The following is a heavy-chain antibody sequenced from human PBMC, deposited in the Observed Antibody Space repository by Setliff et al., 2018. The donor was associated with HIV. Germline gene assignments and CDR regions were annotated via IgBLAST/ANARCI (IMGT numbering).Heavy chain of an antibody. Sequence: GGSLRLSCAASGFIFSSYSMNWVRQAPGKGLEWVSAISATAGDTYYADSVKGRFTISRDNSKNTLYLQMSSLRAEDTAVYYCAKDRLEWLAPDGFDIWGLGTMVTVSS. CDR2: ISATAGDT. J-gene: IGHJ3*02. CDR1: GFIFSSYS. D-gene: IGHD3-3*01. CDR3: AKDRLEWLAPDGFDI. V-gene: IGHV3-23*01.